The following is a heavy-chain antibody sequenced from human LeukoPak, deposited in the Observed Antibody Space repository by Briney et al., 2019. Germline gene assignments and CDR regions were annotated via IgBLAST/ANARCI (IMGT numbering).Heavy chain of an antibody. D-gene: IGHD4-23*01. Sequence: ASVTVSCKASGYTFTGYYMHWVRQAPGQGLEGMGLINPSGGSTSYAQKFQGRVTMTKDISTSTVYMEPSSLRSEDTAVYYCASDYGGPNWFDHWGQGTLVTVSS. CDR1: GYTFTGYY. CDR3: ASDYGGPNWFDH. J-gene: IGHJ5*02. V-gene: IGHV1-46*01. CDR2: INPSGGST.